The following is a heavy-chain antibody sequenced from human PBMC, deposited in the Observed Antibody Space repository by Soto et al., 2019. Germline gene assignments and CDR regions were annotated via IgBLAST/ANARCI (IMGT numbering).Heavy chain of an antibody. V-gene: IGHV4-30-2*01. CDR2: IYHSGST. D-gene: IGHD2-2*01. CDR1: GGSISIGGYS. Sequence: SETLSLTCAVSGGSISIGGYSWSWIRQPPGKGLEWIGYIYHSGSTYYNPSLKSRVTISVDRSKNQFSLKLSSVTAADTAVYYCARVHHQEGWLDPWDQGTLVTF. CDR3: ARVHHQEGWLDP. J-gene: IGHJ5*02.